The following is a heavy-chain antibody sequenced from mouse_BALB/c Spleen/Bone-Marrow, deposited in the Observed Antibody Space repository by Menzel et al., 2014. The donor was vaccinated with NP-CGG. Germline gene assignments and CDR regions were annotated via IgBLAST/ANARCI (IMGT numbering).Heavy chain of an antibody. CDR1: GFTFSSYA. Sequence: EVKLVESGGGLVKPGGSLKLSCAASGFTFSSYAMSWVRQTPEKRLEWVASISSGGSTYYSDSVKGRFTISRDNARNILYLQMSSLRSEDTAMYYCARVGITTVDYWGQGTTLTVSS. CDR3: ARVGITTVDY. V-gene: IGHV5-6-5*01. J-gene: IGHJ2*01. CDR2: ISSGGST. D-gene: IGHD1-1*01.